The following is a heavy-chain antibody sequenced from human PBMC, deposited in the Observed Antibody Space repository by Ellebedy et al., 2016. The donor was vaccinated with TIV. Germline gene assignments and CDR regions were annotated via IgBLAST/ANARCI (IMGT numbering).Heavy chain of an antibody. CDR1: GFTFSSYG. V-gene: IGHV3-30*02. CDR2: IWYDGSNK. Sequence: GESLKISCAASGFTFSSYGMHWVRQAPGKGLEWVAVIWYDGSNKYYADSVKGRFTISRDNSKNTLYLQMNSLRAEDTAVYYCAKDLKRGALDWGQGTLVTVSS. D-gene: IGHD1-26*01. J-gene: IGHJ4*02. CDR3: AKDLKRGALD.